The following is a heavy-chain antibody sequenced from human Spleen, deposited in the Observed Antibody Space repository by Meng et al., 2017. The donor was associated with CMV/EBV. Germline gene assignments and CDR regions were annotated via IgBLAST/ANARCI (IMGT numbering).Heavy chain of an antibody. V-gene: IGHV3-30*02. D-gene: IGHD2-15*01. CDR1: GFTFSDFY. CDR2: IRYDGSNK. Sequence: GGSLRLSCAASGFTFSDFYMSWIRQAPGKGLEWVAFIRYDGSNKYYADSVKGRFTISRDNSKNTLYLQMNTLRAEDTVVYYCAKAVVSVYYYYGMDVWGHGTTVTVSS. J-gene: IGHJ6*02. CDR3: AKAVVSVYYYYGMDV.